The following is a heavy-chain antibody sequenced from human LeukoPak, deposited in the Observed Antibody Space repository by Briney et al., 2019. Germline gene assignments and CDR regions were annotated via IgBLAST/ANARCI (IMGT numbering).Heavy chain of an antibody. Sequence: SETLSLTCTVSGGSISSSSYYWGWIRQPPGKGLEWIGSIYHSGSTYYNPSLKSRVTISVDTSKNQFSLKLSSVTAADTAVYYCARDTRQQLVAFDIWGQGTMVTVSS. CDR1: GGSISSSSYY. D-gene: IGHD6-13*01. CDR3: ARDTRQQLVAFDI. J-gene: IGHJ3*02. CDR2: IYHSGST. V-gene: IGHV4-39*07.